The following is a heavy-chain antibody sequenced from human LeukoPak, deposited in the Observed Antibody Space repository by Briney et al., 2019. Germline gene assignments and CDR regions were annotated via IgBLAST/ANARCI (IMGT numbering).Heavy chain of an antibody. D-gene: IGHD3-10*01. CDR1: GFTFSSYA. Sequence: QPGGSLRLSCTAPGFTFSSYAIHWIRQAPGKGLEWVALVWHDGSNRYYADSVKGRFTISRDNSKNTVYLQMNSLRAEDTAVYYCARELIGSGSCPDYWGQGTLVTVSS. CDR3: ARELIGSGSCPDY. J-gene: IGHJ4*02. V-gene: IGHV3-33*01. CDR2: VWHDGSNR.